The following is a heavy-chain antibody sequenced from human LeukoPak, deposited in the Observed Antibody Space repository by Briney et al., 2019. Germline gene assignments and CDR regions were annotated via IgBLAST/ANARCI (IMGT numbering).Heavy chain of an antibody. D-gene: IGHD2-2*01. V-gene: IGHV3-23*01. CDR1: GFTFSSYA. Sequence: GGSLRLSCAASGFTFSSYAMSWVRQAPGKGLEWVSAISGSGGSTYYADSVKGRFTISRDNSKNTLYLQMNSLRAEDTAVYCCAKGWADCSSTSCYLADYYYYMDVWGKGTTVTVSS. J-gene: IGHJ6*03. CDR3: AKGWADCSSTSCYLADYYYYMDV. CDR2: ISGSGGST.